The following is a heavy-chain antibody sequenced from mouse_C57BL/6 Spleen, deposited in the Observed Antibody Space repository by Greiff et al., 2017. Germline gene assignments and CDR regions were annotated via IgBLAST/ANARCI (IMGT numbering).Heavy chain of an antibody. CDR1: GYTFTSYG. D-gene: IGHD1-1*01. J-gene: IGHJ4*01. CDR3: ARKITTLVATGDAMDY. CDR2: IYPRSGNT. V-gene: IGHV1-81*01. Sequence: QVHVKQSGAELARPGASVKLSCKASGYTFTSYGISWVKQRTGQGLEWIGEIYPRSGNTYYNEKFKGKATLTADKSSSTAYMELRSLTSEDSAVYFCARKITTLVATGDAMDYWGQGTSVTVSS.